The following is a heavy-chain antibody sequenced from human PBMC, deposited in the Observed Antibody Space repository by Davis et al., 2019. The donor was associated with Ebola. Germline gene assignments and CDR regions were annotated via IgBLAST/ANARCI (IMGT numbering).Heavy chain of an antibody. CDR1: GGSISSSSYY. CDR2: IYYTGST. D-gene: IGHD1-14*01. J-gene: IGHJ4*02. CDR3: ANNGVDY. Sequence: SETLSLTCTVSGGSISSSSYYWGWIRQPPGKGLEWIGSIYYTGSTYYSPSLKSRVTISVDTSKNQFSLKLSSVTAADTAVYYCANNGVDYWGQGTLVTVSS. V-gene: IGHV4-39*01.